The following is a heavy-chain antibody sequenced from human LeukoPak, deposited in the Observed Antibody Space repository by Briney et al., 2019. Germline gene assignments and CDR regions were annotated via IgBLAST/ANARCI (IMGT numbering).Heavy chain of an antibody. D-gene: IGHD1-20*01. CDR3: ARHGHNWKTEIDY. CDR2: IYYSGST. J-gene: IGHJ4*02. Sequence: SETLSLTCTVSGGSISSSSYYWGWIRQPPGKGLEWIGSIYYSGSTYYNPSLKSRVTISVDTSKNQFSLKLSSVTAADTAVYYCARHGHNWKTEIDYWGQGTLVTVSS. CDR1: GGSISSSSYY. V-gene: IGHV4-39*01.